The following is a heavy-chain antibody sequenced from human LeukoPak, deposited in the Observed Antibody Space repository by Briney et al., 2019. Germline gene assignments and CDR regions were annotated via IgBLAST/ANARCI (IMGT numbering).Heavy chain of an antibody. CDR2: IGGRDDRT. V-gene: IGHV3-23*01. CDR3: AKDPNPFYDFWSGYK. Sequence: PGGSLRLSCAASGFTFTGHTMTWLRQAPGKGLEWVSIIGGRDDRTYYADSVKGRFTISRDNSKNILYLQMNSLRAEDTAVCYCAKDPNPFYDFWSGYKWGQGTLVTVSS. J-gene: IGHJ4*02. D-gene: IGHD3-3*01. CDR1: GFTFTGHT.